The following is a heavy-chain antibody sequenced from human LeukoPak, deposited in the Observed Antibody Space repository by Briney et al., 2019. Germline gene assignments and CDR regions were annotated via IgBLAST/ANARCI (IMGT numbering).Heavy chain of an antibody. Sequence: SETLSLTCTVSGGSISSSYYYWGWIRQPPGKGLEWIGTIYYSGSTYYNPSLKSRVTISVDTSKNQFSLKLSSVTAPDTAVYYCARHEDRNWYFDHWVQGTLVTVSS. V-gene: IGHV4-39*01. D-gene: IGHD1-1*01. CDR3: ARHEDRNWYFDH. J-gene: IGHJ4*02. CDR1: GGSISSSYYY. CDR2: IYYSGST.